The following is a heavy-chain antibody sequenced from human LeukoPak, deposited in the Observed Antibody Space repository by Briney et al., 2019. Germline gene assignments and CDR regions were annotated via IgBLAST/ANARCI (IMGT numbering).Heavy chain of an antibody. J-gene: IGHJ4*02. CDR3: VKDRAANLYGSGAFEY. V-gene: IGHV3-9*01. Sequence: GGSLRLSCAASGFTFDDYGIHWVRQAPGKGLEWVSGIDWNSGAIGYADSVKGRFTISRDDAKNSLYLQMNSLRAEDTALYYCVKDRAANLYGSGAFEYWGQGTLVTVSS. CDR2: IDWNSGAI. CDR1: GFTFDDYG. D-gene: IGHD3-10*01.